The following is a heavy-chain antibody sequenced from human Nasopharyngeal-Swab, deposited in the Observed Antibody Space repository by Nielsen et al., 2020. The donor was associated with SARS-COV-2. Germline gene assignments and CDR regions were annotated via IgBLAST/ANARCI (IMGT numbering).Heavy chain of an antibody. V-gene: IGHV3-21*01. Sequence: GGSLRLSCAASGFTYDDYAMNWVRQAPGKGLEWVSAISSTGDYIYYAASVKGRFTISRDNAKNSVYLQMNSLRAEDAAVYYCVRDTPAMFAYWGQGTLVTVSA. CDR3: VRDTPAMFAY. CDR1: GFTYDDYA. J-gene: IGHJ4*02. CDR2: ISSTGDYI.